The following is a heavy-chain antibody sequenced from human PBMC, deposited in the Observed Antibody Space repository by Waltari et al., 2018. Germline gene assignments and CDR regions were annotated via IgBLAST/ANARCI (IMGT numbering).Heavy chain of an antibody. J-gene: IGHJ3*02. Sequence: QVQLVESGGGVVQPGRSLRLSCAASGFTFSSNGMHWVRQAPGKGLEWVAVISYDGSNKYYADSVKGRFTISRDNSKNTLYLQMNSLRAEDTAVYYCVRGDIVVVVAALHAFDIWGQGTMVTVSS. CDR1: GFTFSSNG. V-gene: IGHV3-30*03. CDR3: VRGDIVVVVAALHAFDI. CDR2: ISYDGSNK. D-gene: IGHD2-15*01.